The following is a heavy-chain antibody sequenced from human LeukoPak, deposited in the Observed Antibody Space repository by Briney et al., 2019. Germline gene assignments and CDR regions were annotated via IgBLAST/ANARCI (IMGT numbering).Heavy chain of an antibody. CDR1: GGSISSGGYY. Sequence: SETLSLTCTVSGGSISSGGYYWSWIRQHPGKGLEWIGYIYYSGSTYYNPSLKSRVTISVDTSKNQFSLKLSSVTAADTAVYYCARRGHSSGWYDRSYYFDYWGQGTLVTVSS. D-gene: IGHD6-19*01. CDR2: IYYSGST. J-gene: IGHJ4*02. V-gene: IGHV4-31*03. CDR3: ARRGHSSGWYDRSYYFDY.